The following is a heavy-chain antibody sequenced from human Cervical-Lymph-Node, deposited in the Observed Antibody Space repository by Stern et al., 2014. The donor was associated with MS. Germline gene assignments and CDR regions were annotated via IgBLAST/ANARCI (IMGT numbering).Heavy chain of an antibody. Sequence: QVQLVESGPGLVKPSQTLSLTCTVSGGSISSDNYYWTWIRQHQGQGLEWIGHIYYSGTTYYNPSLKSRVSITVDTSKNLFSLRLSSVTAADTAVYYCARDHFTTSLDVWGHGTTVTVS. CDR2: IYYSGTT. D-gene: IGHD2-2*01. V-gene: IGHV4-31*03. CDR1: GGSISSDNYY. CDR3: ARDHFTTSLDV. J-gene: IGHJ6*02.